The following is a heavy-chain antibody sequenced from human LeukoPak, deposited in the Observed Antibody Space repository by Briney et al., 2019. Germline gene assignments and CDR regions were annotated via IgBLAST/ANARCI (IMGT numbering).Heavy chain of an antibody. CDR2: VYYSGTT. CDR3: ARGGVPAALYYYYYYMDV. CDR1: GGSISLSYYY. V-gene: IGHV4-39*07. Sequence: PSETLSLTCSVSGGSISLSYYYWGWIRQPPGKALEWIGSVYYSGTTSYNPSLKSRVTISVDMSKNHFSLRLSSVTAADTAMYYCARGGVPAALYYYYYYMDVWGKGTTVTISS. J-gene: IGHJ6*03. D-gene: IGHD2-2*01.